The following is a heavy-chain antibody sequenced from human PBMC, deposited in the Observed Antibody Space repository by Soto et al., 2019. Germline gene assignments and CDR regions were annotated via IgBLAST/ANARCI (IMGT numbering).Heavy chain of an antibody. J-gene: IGHJ6*02. V-gene: IGHV4-38-2*02. CDR3: ARDGTLRYFDWLSPPGYYYGMDV. D-gene: IGHD3-9*01. Sequence: SETLSLTCAVSGYSISSGYYWGWIRQPPGKGLEWFGSIYHSGSTYYNPSLKSRVTISVDTSKNQFSLKLRSVTAADTAVYYCARDGTLRYFDWLSPPGYYYGMDVWGQGTTVTVS. CDR2: IYHSGST. CDR1: GYSISSGYY.